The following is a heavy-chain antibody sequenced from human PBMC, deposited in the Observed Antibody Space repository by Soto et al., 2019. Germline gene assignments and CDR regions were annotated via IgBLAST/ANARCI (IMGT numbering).Heavy chain of an antibody. Sequence: SETLSLTCAVYGGSFSGYYWSWIRQPPGKGLEWIGEINHSGSTNYNPSLKSRVTISVDTSKNQFSLKLSSVTAADTAVYYCARGRVSKTYYYYYMDVWGKGTTVTVSS. V-gene: IGHV4-34*01. CDR3: ARGRVSKTYYYYYMDV. CDR2: INHSGST. J-gene: IGHJ6*03. CDR1: GGSFSGYY. D-gene: IGHD4-4*01.